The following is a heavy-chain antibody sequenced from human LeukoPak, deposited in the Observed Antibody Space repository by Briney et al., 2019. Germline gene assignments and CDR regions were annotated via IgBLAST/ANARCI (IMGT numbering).Heavy chain of an antibody. CDR3: ARDVHAPADYYFDY. J-gene: IGHJ4*02. Sequence: VGSLRLSCAASGFTFSSYAMHWVRQAPGKGLEWVAVISNGGRDKHNADSVKGRFTISRDNSKNTLYVQMNSLRAEDTAVYYCARDVHAPADYYFDYWGQGTPVTVSS. V-gene: IGHV3-30*04. D-gene: IGHD2-2*01. CDR1: GFTFSSYA. CDR2: ISNGGRDK.